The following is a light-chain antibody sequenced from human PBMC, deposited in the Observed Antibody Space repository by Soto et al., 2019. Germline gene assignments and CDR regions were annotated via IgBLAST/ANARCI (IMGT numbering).Light chain of an antibody. CDR3: QQYNELPLT. J-gene: IGKJ4*01. V-gene: IGKV3-15*01. Sequence: EIVMTQSPATLSVSPGERATLSCRASQSGSNNLAWYQQKPGQAPRLLIYHASTGATGIPARFSGSGSGTDLTLTISSVQSEDFAVYYCQQYNELPLTFGGGTKVEIK. CDR2: HAS. CDR1: QSGSNN.